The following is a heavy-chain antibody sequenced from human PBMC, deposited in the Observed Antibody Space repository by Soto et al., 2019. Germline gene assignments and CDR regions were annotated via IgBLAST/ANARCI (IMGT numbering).Heavy chain of an antibody. Sequence: QITLRESGPPLVKPTQTLTLTCTFSGFSLTTTGVGLGWIRQPPGNALQWLALIYWDDDKRYSPSLKSRLTTPKETSKNQGVLTRPNMDPVDTATDECAHRGVRVTALFDYWGPGTPVTVSS. CDR2: IYWDDDK. D-gene: IGHD3-16*01. V-gene: IGHV2-5*02. CDR3: AHRGVRVTALFDY. J-gene: IGHJ4*02. CDR1: GFSLTTTGVG.